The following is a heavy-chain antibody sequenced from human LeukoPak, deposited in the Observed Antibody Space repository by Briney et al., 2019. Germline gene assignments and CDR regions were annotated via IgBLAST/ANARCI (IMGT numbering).Heavy chain of an antibody. CDR3: ARGLYCSSTSCYFDI. J-gene: IGHJ3*02. V-gene: IGHV4-59*01. Sequence: PSETLSLTCTVSGGSISSYYWGWIRQPPGKRLEWIGFIYSSGSTNYNPSLKSRVTISVDTSKNQYSLKLNSVTAADTAVYYCARGLYCSSTSCYFDIWGQGTMVTVSS. D-gene: IGHD2-2*01. CDR1: GGSISSYY. CDR2: IYSSGST.